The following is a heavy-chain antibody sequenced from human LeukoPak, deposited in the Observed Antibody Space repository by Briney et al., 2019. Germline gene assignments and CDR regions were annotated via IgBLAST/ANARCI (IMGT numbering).Heavy chain of an antibody. V-gene: IGHV1-2*02. CDR1: GYTFTGYY. J-gene: IGHJ6*02. D-gene: IGHD2-2*01. Sequence: ASVKVSCKASGYTFTGYYMHWGRQAPGQRLEWLGWINPNSGGTNYAQKFQGRVTMTRDTSISTAYMELSRLRSDDTAVYYCARETRRTSSYRGGPYYSYYGMDVWGQETTVTVSS. CDR3: ARETRRTSSYRGGPYYSYYGMDV. CDR2: INPNSGGT.